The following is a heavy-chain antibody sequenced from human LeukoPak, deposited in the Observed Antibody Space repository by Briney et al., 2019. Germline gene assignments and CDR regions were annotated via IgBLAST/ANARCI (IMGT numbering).Heavy chain of an antibody. CDR2: IRYDGSNK. CDR3: AKDRRSGSYYRIRAEYYFDY. J-gene: IGHJ4*02. Sequence: GGSLRLSCAASGFTFSSYGMHWVRQAPGKGLEWVAFIRYDGSNKYYADSVKGRFTISRDNSKNTLYLQMNSLRAEDTAVYYCAKDRRSGSYYRIRAEYYFDYWGQGTLVTVSS. CDR1: GFTFSSYG. D-gene: IGHD1-26*01. V-gene: IGHV3-30*02.